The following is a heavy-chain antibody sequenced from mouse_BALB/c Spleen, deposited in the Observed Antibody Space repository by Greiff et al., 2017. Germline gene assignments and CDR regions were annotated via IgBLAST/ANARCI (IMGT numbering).Heavy chain of an antibody. CDR1: GYSFTSYW. CDR3: ARWDVNYVGYAMDY. Sequence: QVQLQQPGAELVRPGASVKLSCKASGYSFTSYWMNWVKQRPGQGLEWIGMLHPSDSETRLNQKFKDKATLTVDKSSSTAYMQLSSPTSEDSAVYYCARWDVNYVGYAMDYWGQGTSVTVSS. V-gene: IGHV1-61*01. D-gene: IGHD2-1*01. J-gene: IGHJ4*01. CDR2: LHPSDSET.